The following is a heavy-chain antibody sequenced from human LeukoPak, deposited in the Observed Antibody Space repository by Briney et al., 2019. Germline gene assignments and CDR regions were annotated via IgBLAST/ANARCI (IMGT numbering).Heavy chain of an antibody. Sequence: ASVKVSCKASGYTFTGYYMHWVRQAPGQGLEWMGWISAYNGNTNYAQKLQGRVTMTTDTSTSTAYMELRSLRSDDTAVYYCARYIHYYYGMDVWGQGTTVTVSS. CDR1: GYTFTGYY. J-gene: IGHJ6*02. CDR2: ISAYNGNT. CDR3: ARYIHYYYGMDV. V-gene: IGHV1-18*04.